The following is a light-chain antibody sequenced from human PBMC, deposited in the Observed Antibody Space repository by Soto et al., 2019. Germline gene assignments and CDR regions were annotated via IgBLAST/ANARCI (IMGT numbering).Light chain of an antibody. CDR3: QTWSTDIRV. J-gene: IGLJ3*02. V-gene: IGLV4-69*01. CDR1: SGHNSYA. Sequence: QLLLTQPPSASASLGASVKLTCTLSSGHNSYAIAWHQQQPEKGPRYLMKLNSDGSHSKGDGIPDRFSGSSSGAERYLTMSSLQSEDEADYYCQTWSTDIRVFGGGTKVTVL. CDR2: LNSDGSH.